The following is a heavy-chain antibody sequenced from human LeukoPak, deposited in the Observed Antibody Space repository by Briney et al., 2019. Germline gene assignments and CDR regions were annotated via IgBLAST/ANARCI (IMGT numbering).Heavy chain of an antibody. J-gene: IGHJ5*02. Sequence: SETLSLTCTVSGGSVSSGSYYWSWIRQPPGKGLEWIGYIHNSGSTKYNPSLKSRVIISVDTSKNQFSLKMSSVTAADTAVYYWARGYSYEYNWFDPGGQGTLVTVSS. V-gene: IGHV4-61*01. CDR1: GGSVSSGSYY. CDR3: ARGYSYEYNWFDP. CDR2: IHNSGST. D-gene: IGHD5-18*01.